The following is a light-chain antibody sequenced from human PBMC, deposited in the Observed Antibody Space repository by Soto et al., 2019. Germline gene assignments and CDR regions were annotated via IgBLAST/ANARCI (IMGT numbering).Light chain of an antibody. Sequence: AIQMTQSPPSLSASVGDRVAITCRASQGIRNDLSWYQQKPGKAPKLLIYVASTLQSGVPSRFSGSGSGTDFTLTISSLEHEDVETYYCLQAHDFPLSLGGGTKVDIK. CDR3: LQAHDFPLS. J-gene: IGKJ4*01. CDR1: QGIRND. V-gene: IGKV1-6*01. CDR2: VAS.